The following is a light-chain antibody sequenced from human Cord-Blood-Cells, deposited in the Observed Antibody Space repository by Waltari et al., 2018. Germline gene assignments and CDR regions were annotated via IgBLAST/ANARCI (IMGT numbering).Light chain of an antibody. CDR2: DVS. CDR1: SRNVGGYNY. CDR3: SSYTSSSTPVV. Sequence: QSALTQPASVSGSPGQSTTISCTGTSRNVGGYNYVPWYQQHPVKAPKLMIYDVSNRPSGVSNRFSGSKSGNTASLTISGLQAEDEADYYCSSYTSSSTPVVFGGGTKLTVL. J-gene: IGLJ2*01. V-gene: IGLV2-14*01.